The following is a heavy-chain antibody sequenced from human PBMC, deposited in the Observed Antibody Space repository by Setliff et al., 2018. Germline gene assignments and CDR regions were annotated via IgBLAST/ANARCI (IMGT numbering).Heavy chain of an antibody. CDR3: ARLRCSSNSCPFDY. CDR2: IYYSGST. D-gene: IGHD2-2*01. Sequence: SETLSLTCTVSGGSISSGGYYWSWIRQHPGKGLEWIGYIYYSGSTYYNPSLKSRVTISVDTSKNQFSLKLSSVTAADTAVYYCARLRCSSNSCPFDYWVQGTLVTVSS. CDR1: GGSISSGGYY. V-gene: IGHV4-31*03. J-gene: IGHJ4*02.